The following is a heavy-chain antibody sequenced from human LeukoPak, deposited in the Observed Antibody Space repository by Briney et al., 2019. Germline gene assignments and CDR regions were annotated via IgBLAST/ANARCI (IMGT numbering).Heavy chain of an antibody. D-gene: IGHD5-18*01. Sequence: ASVTVSCKASGYTFTGYYMHWVRQAPGQGLEWMGWINPNSGGTNYAQTFQGRVTMTRDTSISTAYMELSRRRSDDTAVYYCARIKVDTAMEYVYWGQGTLVTVSS. CDR2: INPNSGGT. CDR3: ARIKVDTAMEYVY. V-gene: IGHV1-2*02. CDR1: GYTFTGYY. J-gene: IGHJ4*02.